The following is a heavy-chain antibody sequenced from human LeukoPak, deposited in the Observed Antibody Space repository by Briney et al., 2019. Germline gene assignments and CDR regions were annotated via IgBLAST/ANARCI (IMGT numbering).Heavy chain of an antibody. Sequence: SETLSLTCTVSGGSISSGDYYWSWIRQPPGQGLEWIGYIYYSGSTYYNPSLKSRVTISVDTSKNQFSLKLTSVTAADTAVYYCARPSMFYYFGVDVWGQGTTVTVSS. D-gene: IGHD3-10*02. CDR2: IYYSGST. V-gene: IGHV4-30-4*01. CDR1: GGSISSGDYY. CDR3: ARPSMFYYFGVDV. J-gene: IGHJ6*02.